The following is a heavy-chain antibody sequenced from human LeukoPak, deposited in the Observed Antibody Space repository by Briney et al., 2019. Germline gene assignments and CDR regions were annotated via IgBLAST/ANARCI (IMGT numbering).Heavy chain of an antibody. CDR2: ISRSGSTK. V-gene: IGHV3-11*01. Sequence: GGSLRLSCAASGFTFSDYNMRWIRQAPGKGLEWVSSISRSGSTKYYADSVKGRFTISRDNAKNSLFLQMNSLRAEDTAVYYCAGVLRYCSGGNCYSGGLGYMDVWGKGTTVTISS. CDR3: AGVLRYCSGGNCYSGGLGYMDV. D-gene: IGHD2-15*01. CDR1: GFTFSDYN. J-gene: IGHJ6*03.